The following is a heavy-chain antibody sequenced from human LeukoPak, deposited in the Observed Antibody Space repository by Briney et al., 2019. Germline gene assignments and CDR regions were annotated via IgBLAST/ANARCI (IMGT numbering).Heavy chain of an antibody. CDR2: ISSSSSYI. J-gene: IGHJ4*02. Sequence: GGSLRLSCAASGFTFSSYSMNWVRQAPGKGLEWVSSISSSSSYIYYADSVKGRFTISRDNAKNSLYLQMNSLRPVDTAFYYCAKGKSWYHFDYWGQGTLVTVSS. CDR3: AKGKSWYHFDY. D-gene: IGHD6-13*01. CDR1: GFTFSSYS. V-gene: IGHV3-21*04.